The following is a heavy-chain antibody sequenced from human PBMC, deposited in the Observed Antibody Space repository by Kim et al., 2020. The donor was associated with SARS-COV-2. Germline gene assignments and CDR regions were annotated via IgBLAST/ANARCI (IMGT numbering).Heavy chain of an antibody. V-gene: IGHV3-53*01. CDR2: IYSGGST. Sequence: GGSLRLSCAASGFTVSSNFMSWVRQAPGKGLEWVSVIYSGGSTYYADSVKGRFTISRDNSKNTLYLQMNSLRAEDTAVYYCASRRVGGSYWEFDYWGQGTLVTVSS. CDR1: GFTVSSNF. D-gene: IGHD1-26*01. CDR3: ASRRVGGSYWEFDY. J-gene: IGHJ4*02.